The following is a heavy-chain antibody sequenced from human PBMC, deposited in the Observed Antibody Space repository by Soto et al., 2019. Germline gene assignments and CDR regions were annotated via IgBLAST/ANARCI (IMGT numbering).Heavy chain of an antibody. CDR2: LIPIFGSA. D-gene: IGHD3-10*01. CDR3: AREAPGRGEYAVDV. Sequence: QVQLVQSGAEVKKPGSSVKVSCKTSGGTFSTYAISWVRQAPGQGLEWIGGLIPIFGSANYAQKFQGRVTITADESTSTAYMELSSLRSEDTAVYYCAREAPGRGEYAVDVWGQGTTVTVSS. CDR1: GGTFSTYA. V-gene: IGHV1-69*01. J-gene: IGHJ6*02.